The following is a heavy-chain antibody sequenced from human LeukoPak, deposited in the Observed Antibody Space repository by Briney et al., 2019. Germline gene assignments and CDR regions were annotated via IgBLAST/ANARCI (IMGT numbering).Heavy chain of an antibody. CDR1: GGSFSGYY. Sequence: PSESLSLTCAVSGGSFSGYYWSWIRQPPGKGLEWIGEINHSGSTKYKPSLKSRVTISVDTFNNPFSQKLSSVTAADTAVYYWARGEIVVVPAAFYYYYGMDVWGQGTTVTVSS. D-gene: IGHD2-2*01. V-gene: IGHV4-34*01. J-gene: IGHJ6*02. CDR3: ARGEIVVVPAAFYYYYGMDV. CDR2: INHSGST.